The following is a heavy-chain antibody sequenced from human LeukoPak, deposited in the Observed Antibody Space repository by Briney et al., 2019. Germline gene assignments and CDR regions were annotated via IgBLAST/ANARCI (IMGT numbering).Heavy chain of an antibody. CDR2: IYYSGST. J-gene: IGHJ4*02. CDR1: GGSISSGGYY. CDR3: ARGRWLESHYFDY. Sequence: SETLSLTCTVSGGSISSGGYYWSWIRQHPGKGLEWIGYIYYSGSTYYNPSLKSRATISVDTSKNQFSLKLSSVTAADTAVYYCARGRWLESHYFDYWGQGTLVTVSS. V-gene: IGHV4-31*03. D-gene: IGHD6-19*01.